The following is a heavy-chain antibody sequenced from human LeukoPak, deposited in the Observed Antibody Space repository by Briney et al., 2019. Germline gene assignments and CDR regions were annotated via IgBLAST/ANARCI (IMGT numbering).Heavy chain of an antibody. CDR1: GGSISSYY. CDR2: INHSGST. V-gene: IGHV4-34*01. D-gene: IGHD4-17*01. CDR3: ARAMTTIPYYYMDV. J-gene: IGHJ6*03. Sequence: SETLSLTCTVSGGSISSYYWSWIRQPPGKGLEWIGEINHSGSTNYNPSLKSRVTISVDTSKNQFSLKLSSVTAADTAVYYCARAMTTIPYYYMDVWGKGTTVTVSS.